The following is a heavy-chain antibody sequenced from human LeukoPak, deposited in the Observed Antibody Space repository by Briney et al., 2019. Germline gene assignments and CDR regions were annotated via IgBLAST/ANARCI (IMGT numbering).Heavy chain of an antibody. CDR1: GGSTSSTSYY. J-gene: IGHJ4*02. Sequence: PSETLSLTCTVSGGSTSSTSYYWGWIRQPPGKDLEWIGSIYSSGSTYYNPSLKSRVTISIDTSKNQFSLKLSSVTAADTAVYYCARQDGSGSLTFDYWGQGTLVTVSS. D-gene: IGHD3-10*01. CDR2: IYSSGST. CDR3: ARQDGSGSLTFDY. V-gene: IGHV4-39*01.